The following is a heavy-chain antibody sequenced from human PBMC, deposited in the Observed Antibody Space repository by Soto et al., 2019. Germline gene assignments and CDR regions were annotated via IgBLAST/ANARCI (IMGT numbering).Heavy chain of an antibody. CDR1: GFTFSSYG. J-gene: IGHJ4*02. Sequence: QVQLVESGGGVVQPGRSLRLSCAASGFTFSSYGMHWVRQAPGKGLEWVAVIWYDGSNKYYADSVKGRFTISRDNSKNTLYQQMSSLRAEDTAVYYGARDNTIFGVVIYYWGQGTLVTVSS. CDR2: IWYDGSNK. CDR3: ARDNTIFGVVIYY. V-gene: IGHV3-33*01. D-gene: IGHD3-3*01.